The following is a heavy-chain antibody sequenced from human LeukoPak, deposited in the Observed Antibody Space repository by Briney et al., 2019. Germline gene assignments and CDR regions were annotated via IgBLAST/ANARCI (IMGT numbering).Heavy chain of an antibody. CDR1: GYTFTGYY. J-gene: IGHJ4*02. V-gene: IGHV1-2*02. CDR2: INPNSGGT. D-gene: IGHD5-18*01. Sequence: GAPVKVSCKASGYTFTGYYMHWVRQAPGQGLEWMGWINPNSGGTNYAQKFQGRVTMTRDTSISTAYMELSRLRSDDTAVYYCARVRGYSYGYLLSTFDYWGQGTLVTVSS. CDR3: ARVRGYSYGYLLSTFDY.